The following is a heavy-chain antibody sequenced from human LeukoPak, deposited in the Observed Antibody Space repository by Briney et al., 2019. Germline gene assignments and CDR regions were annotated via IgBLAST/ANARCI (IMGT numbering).Heavy chain of an antibody. D-gene: IGHD1-26*01. CDR2: IYYDGSNQ. Sequence: GGSLRLSCAASGFTFSSYGMHWVRQAPGKGLEWVAVIYYDGSNQYYVDSVKGRFTVSRDNAKNTLYLQMDSLRAEDTAVYYCATDRNSGKYYDYWGQGTLVTVSS. J-gene: IGHJ4*02. V-gene: IGHV3-33*01. CDR1: GFTFSSYG. CDR3: ATDRNSGKYYDY.